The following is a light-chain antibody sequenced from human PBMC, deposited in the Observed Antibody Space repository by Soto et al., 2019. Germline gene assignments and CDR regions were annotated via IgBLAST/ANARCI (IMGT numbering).Light chain of an antibody. J-gene: IGLJ1*01. CDR1: SSDVGGYKS. CDR3: CSFAGTSYV. V-gene: IGLV2-11*01. Sequence: QSALTQPRSVSGSPGQSVTISCTGTSSDVGGYKSVSWYQQHPGKAPKLMIYDVSKRPSGVPDRFSGSKSGNTASLTISGLQAEDEADYYCCSFAGTSYVFGPGTKVTVL. CDR2: DVS.